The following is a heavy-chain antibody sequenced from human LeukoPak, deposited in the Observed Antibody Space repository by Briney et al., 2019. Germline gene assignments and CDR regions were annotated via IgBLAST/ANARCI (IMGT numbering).Heavy chain of an antibody. J-gene: IGHJ4*02. Sequence: GGSLRLSCVASGFTFSSYAMSWVRQAPGKGLEWVSAISGSGGSTYYADSVRGRFTIPRDNSKNTLYLQMNSLRAEDTAVYYCARTSSSSPHPDYWGQGTLVTVSS. CDR2: ISGSGGST. CDR1: GFTFSSYA. D-gene: IGHD6-13*01. V-gene: IGHV3-23*01. CDR3: ARTSSSSPHPDY.